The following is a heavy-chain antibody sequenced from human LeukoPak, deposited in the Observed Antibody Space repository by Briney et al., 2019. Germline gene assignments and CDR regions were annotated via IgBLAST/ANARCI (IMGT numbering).Heavy chain of an antibody. V-gene: IGHV4-39*07. CDR3: ARGMGATDY. Sequence: PSETLSLTCTVSGGSIRSSYYYWGWIRQPPGKGLEWIGSIYDSGSTYYNPSLKSRVTISVDTSKNQFSLKLSSVTAADTAVYYCARGMGATDYWGQGTLVTVSS. J-gene: IGHJ4*02. CDR1: GGSIRSSYYY. D-gene: IGHD1-26*01. CDR2: IYDSGST.